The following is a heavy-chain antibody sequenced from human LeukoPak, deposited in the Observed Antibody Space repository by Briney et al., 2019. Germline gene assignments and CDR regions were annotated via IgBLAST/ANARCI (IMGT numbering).Heavy chain of an antibody. J-gene: IGHJ3*02. D-gene: IGHD3-22*01. Sequence: GESLKISCKGSGYSFTSYRIGWVRQMPGKGLEWMGIIYPGDSDTRYSPSFQGQVTISADKSISTAYLQWSSLKASDTAMYYCARLSYYYDSSGYYPYAFDIWGQGTMVTVSS. CDR1: GYSFTSYR. CDR2: IYPGDSDT. CDR3: ARLSYYYDSSGYYPYAFDI. V-gene: IGHV5-51*03.